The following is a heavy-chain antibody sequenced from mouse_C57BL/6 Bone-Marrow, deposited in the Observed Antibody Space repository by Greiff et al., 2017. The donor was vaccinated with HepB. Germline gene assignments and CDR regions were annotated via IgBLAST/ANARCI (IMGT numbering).Heavy chain of an antibody. CDR1: GYAFSSSW. V-gene: IGHV1-82*01. Sequence: VQLVESGPELVKPGASVKISCKASGYAFSSSWMNWVKQRPGKGLEWIGRIYPGDGDTNYNGKFKGKATLTADKSSSTAYMQLSSLTSEDSAVYFCALYYYGSSYFDYWGQGTTLTVSS. CDR2: IYPGDGDT. J-gene: IGHJ2*01. D-gene: IGHD1-1*01. CDR3: ALYYYGSSYFDY.